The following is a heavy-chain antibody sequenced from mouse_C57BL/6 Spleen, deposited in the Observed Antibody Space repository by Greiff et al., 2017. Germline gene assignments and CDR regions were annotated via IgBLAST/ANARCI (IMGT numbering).Heavy chain of an antibody. V-gene: IGHV1-82*01. CDR1: GYAFSSSW. J-gene: IGHJ4*01. Sequence: VQLQQSGPELVKPGASVKISCKASGYAFSSSWMNWVQQRPGKGLEWIGRIYPGDGDTNYNGKFKGKVTLTADKSSSTAYLQLSSLTSEDSAVSFYAIDSNLFAMDCWGQGTSVTVSS. CDR2: IYPGDGDT. CDR3: AIDSNLFAMDC. D-gene: IGHD2-5*01.